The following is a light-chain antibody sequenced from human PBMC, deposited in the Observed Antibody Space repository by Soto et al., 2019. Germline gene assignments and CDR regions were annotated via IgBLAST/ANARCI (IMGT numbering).Light chain of an antibody. CDR2: AVS. CDR1: QSITSF. Sequence: DIQMTQSPSSLSASVGDRVTVTCRASQSITSFLNWYQQKPGKAPKLLTYAVSVLQSGVPPRFSGSGSGTDFTLTISSPQPEDFATYYCQQSYITPHTFGQGTKVEIK. V-gene: IGKV1-39*01. J-gene: IGKJ1*01. CDR3: QQSYITPHT.